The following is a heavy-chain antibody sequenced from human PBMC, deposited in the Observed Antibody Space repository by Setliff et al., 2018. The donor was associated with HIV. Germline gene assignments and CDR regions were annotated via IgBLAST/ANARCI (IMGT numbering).Heavy chain of an antibody. CDR2: IYYSGNT. CDR3: AASYNNYANWFDP. J-gene: IGHJ5*02. Sequence: SETLSLPCTVSGGSISSGGYYWSWIRQHPGEGLECIAYIYYSGNTYYNPSLKRRITISMDTSKNQFSLKLSSVTAADTAVYYCAASYNNYANWFDPWGQGTLVTVSS. CDR1: GGSISSGGYY. V-gene: IGHV4-31*03. D-gene: IGHD4-4*01.